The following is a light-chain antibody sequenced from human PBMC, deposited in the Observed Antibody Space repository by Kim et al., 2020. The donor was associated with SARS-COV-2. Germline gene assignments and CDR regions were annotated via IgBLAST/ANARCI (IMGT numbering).Light chain of an antibody. Sequence: SYELTQPPSVSVSPGQTARITCSGDALPNQYAYWFQQKPGQATVLVIYEDTERPSGIPERFSGSTSGTTVTLTISGVQAEDEADYYCQSSDSSDTFWVFGGGTQLTVL. CDR3: QSSDSSDTFWV. CDR1: ALPNQY. J-gene: IGLJ3*02. CDR2: EDT. V-gene: IGLV3-25*03.